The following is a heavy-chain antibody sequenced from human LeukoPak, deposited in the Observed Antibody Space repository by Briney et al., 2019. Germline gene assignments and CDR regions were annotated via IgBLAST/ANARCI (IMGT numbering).Heavy chain of an antibody. J-gene: IGHJ4*02. CDR2: LYIGGNT. Sequence: PGGSLRLSCAASGLTVNNNYMNWVRQAPGKGLEWVSALYIGGNTYYADSVRGRFTISRDNSKNTLYLQMNSLRAEDTAIYYRMTAAGYNFGQYWGQGTLVTVSS. D-gene: IGHD5-18*01. CDR3: MTAAGYNFGQY. CDR1: GLTVNNNY. V-gene: IGHV3-53*01.